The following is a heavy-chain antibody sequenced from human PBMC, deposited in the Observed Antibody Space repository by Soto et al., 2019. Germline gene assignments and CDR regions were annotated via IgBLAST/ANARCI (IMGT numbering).Heavy chain of an antibody. V-gene: IGHV1-18*04. D-gene: IGHD3-22*01. CDR3: ARDWSRYYDNSGLIWFY. CDR2: ISAYNGDT. J-gene: IGHJ4*02. CDR1: GYAFRSYG. Sequence: ASVKVSCKGSGYAFRSYGISWVLQAPGEGLEWVGWISAYNGDTHYAPKFQDRITLTTETSTDTAYMELRSLRLDDTAVYYCARDWSRYYDNSGLIWFYWGQGSLVTVSS.